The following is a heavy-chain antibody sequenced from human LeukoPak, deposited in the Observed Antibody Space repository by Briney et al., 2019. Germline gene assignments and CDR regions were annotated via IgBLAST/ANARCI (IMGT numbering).Heavy chain of an antibody. CDR2: IRSGSSYI. D-gene: IGHD6-13*01. CDR3: ARGWYSSSWYIKTYYYSMDV. V-gene: IGHV3-21*01. J-gene: IGHJ6*03. CDR1: GFTFSSYS. Sequence: GGSLSLSCPASGFTFSSYSMNWARRPPGKGRGWVSSIRSGSSYIYCADSVKGRFTISRDNAKNSLYLQMNSLRAEHTAVYYCARGWYSSSWYIKTYYYSMDVWGKGTTVTVSS.